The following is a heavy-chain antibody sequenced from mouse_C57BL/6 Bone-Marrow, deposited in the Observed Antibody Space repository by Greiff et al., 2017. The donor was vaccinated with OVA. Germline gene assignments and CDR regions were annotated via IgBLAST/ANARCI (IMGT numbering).Heavy chain of an antibody. Sequence: VNLVESGAELVRPGASVTLSCKASGYTFTDYEMHWVKQTPVHGLEWIGAIDPETGGTAYNQKFKGKAILTADKSSSTAYMELRSLTSEDSAVYYCTRSNLLPFDYWGQGTTLTVSS. J-gene: IGHJ2*01. D-gene: IGHD1-1*01. CDR3: TRSNLLPFDY. CDR1: GYTFTDYE. CDR2: IDPETGGT. V-gene: IGHV1-15*01.